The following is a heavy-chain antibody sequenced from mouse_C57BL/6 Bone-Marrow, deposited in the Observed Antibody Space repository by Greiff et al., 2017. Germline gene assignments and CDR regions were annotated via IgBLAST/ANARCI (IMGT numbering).Heavy chain of an antibody. Sequence: DVMLVESGGGLVKPGGSLKLSCAASGFTFSSYAMSWVRQTPEKRLEWVATISDGGSYTYYPDNVKGRFTISRDNAKNNLYLQMSQLKSEDTAMYYCARSTIIKDYFDYWGRGTTLTVSS. D-gene: IGHD2-4*01. V-gene: IGHV5-4*03. CDR1: GFTFSSYA. J-gene: IGHJ2*01. CDR3: ARSTIIKDYFDY. CDR2: ISDGGSYT.